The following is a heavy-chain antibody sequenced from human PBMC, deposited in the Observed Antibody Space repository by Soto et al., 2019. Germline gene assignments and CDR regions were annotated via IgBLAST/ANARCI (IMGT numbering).Heavy chain of an antibody. J-gene: IGHJ3*02. CDR1: GFTFDDYT. Sequence: GGSLRLSCAASGFTFDDYTMHWVRQAPGKGLEWVSLISWDGGSTYYADSVKGRFTISRDNSKNSLYLQMNSLRTEDTALYYCAKVSGWNKNDAFDIWGQGTMVTVSS. CDR2: ISWDGGST. CDR3: AKVSGWNKNDAFDI. V-gene: IGHV3-43*01. D-gene: IGHD6-19*01.